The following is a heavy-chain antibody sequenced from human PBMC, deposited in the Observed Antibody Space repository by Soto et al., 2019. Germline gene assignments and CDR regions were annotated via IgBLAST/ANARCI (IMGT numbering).Heavy chain of an antibody. CDR3: AKGRKPDHDDGLCAFDS. J-gene: IGHJ4*02. CDR1: GLTFRSYA. Sequence: LRLSCVVSGLTFRSYAMSWVRQAPGKGLEWVSGISGGGGGTYYADSVKGRFTISRDPSTTTLFLDMYSLGAEDTAIYYCAKGRKPDHDDGLCAFDSWGQGVLVTVSS. CDR2: ISGGGGGT. V-gene: IGHV3-23*01. D-gene: IGHD3-3*01.